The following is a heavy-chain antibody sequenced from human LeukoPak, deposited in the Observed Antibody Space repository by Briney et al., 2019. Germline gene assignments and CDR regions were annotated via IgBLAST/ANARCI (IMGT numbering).Heavy chain of an antibody. CDR2: ISSTSTT. J-gene: IGHJ4*02. CDR3: AREVWGPEY. D-gene: IGHD1-14*01. Sequence: PGGSLRLSCAVSGFTFGSYTMNWVRQAPGKGLEWVSHISSTSTTYYADSVKGRFTTSRDNAKNLLYLQMNSLRDEDTAVYYCAREVWGPEYWGQGTLVTVSS. CDR1: GFTFGSYT. V-gene: IGHV3-48*02.